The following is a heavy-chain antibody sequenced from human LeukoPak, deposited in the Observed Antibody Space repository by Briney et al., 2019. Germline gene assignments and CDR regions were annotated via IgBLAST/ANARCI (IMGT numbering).Heavy chain of an antibody. D-gene: IGHD6-19*01. V-gene: IGHV4-34*01. J-gene: IGHJ4*02. CDR2: MYSSGST. CDR1: GGSFSGYY. Sequence: SETLSLTCAVYGGSFSGYYWGWIRQPPGKGLEWIGSMYSSGSTYYNPSLKGRATISVDTSKNQFSLKLSSVTAADTAVYYCARSNPVAGDYFDYWGQGTLVTVSS. CDR3: ARSNPVAGDYFDY.